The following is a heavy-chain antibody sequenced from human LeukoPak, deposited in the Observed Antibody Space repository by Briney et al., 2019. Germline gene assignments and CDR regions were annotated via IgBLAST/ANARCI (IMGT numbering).Heavy chain of an antibody. CDR2: IGGSGSNP. Sequence: GGSLRLSCVASGFTFSNSGMTWVRQAPGKGLEWVSSIGGSGSNPNYADSVRGRFTTSRDNSKNTLYLQMNRLTAEDTAVYYCGRDPNGDYVGAFEFWGQGTLVSVS. CDR3: GRDPNGDYVGAFEF. V-gene: IGHV3-23*01. CDR1: GFTFSNSG. J-gene: IGHJ3*01. D-gene: IGHD4-17*01.